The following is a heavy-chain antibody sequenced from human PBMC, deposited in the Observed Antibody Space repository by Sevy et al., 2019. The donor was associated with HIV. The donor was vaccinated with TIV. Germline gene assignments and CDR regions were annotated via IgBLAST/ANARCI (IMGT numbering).Heavy chain of an antibody. CDR3: ARDDRVAGGLGGYFNYGMDV. CDR1: GFMISTYG. Sequence: GGSLRLSCAASGFMISTYGMHWVRQAPGRGLEWVAVIWYDGSNINYVDSVKGRFIISRDNSKNTVFLDMNSLRAEDSAVYYCARDDRVAGGLGGYFNYGMDVWGQGTTVTVSS. V-gene: IGHV3-33*01. CDR2: IWYDGSNI. D-gene: IGHD1-26*01. J-gene: IGHJ6*02.